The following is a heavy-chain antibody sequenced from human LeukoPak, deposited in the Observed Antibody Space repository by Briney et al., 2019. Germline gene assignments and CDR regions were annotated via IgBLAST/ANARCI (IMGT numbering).Heavy chain of an antibody. CDR1: GYSISSGYY. Sequence: SETLSLTCAVPGYSISSGYYWGWIRQPPVKGLEWFGSIYHSGSTYYNPSLKSRVTISVDTSKNQFSLKLSSVTAADTAVYYCARRTSPFTVYFDYSGQGTLVTVSS. J-gene: IGHJ4*02. D-gene: IGHD4-17*01. CDR2: IYHSGST. V-gene: IGHV4-38-2*01. CDR3: ARRTSPFTVYFDY.